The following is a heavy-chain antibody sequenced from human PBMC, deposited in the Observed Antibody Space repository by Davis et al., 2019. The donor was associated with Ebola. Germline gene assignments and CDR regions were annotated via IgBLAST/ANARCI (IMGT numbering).Heavy chain of an antibody. Sequence: GGSLRLSCAAAGFSFSDYYMTWIRQAPGKGLEWVSYISADGGTKNYADSVKGRFTVSRDNDEKVLYLQMNSLRGDDTAVYYCAKTVGWLQQTGEEYFQNWGQGTLVTVSS. CDR3: AKTVGWLQQTGEEYFQN. V-gene: IGHV3-11*01. J-gene: IGHJ1*01. D-gene: IGHD5-24*01. CDR2: ISADGGTK. CDR1: GFSFSDYY.